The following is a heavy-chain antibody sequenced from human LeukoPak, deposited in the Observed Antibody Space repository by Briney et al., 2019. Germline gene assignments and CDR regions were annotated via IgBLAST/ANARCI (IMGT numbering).Heavy chain of an antibody. CDR2: ISYDGSNK. Sequence: PGGSLRLSCAASGFTFSSYAMHWVRQAPGKGLEWVAVISYDGSNKYYADSVKGRFTISRDNSKNTLYLQMNSLRAEDAAVYYCARASGSYYNYFDYWGQGTPVTVSS. CDR1: GFTFSSYA. CDR3: ARASGSYYNYFDY. D-gene: IGHD1-26*01. V-gene: IGHV3-30-3*01. J-gene: IGHJ4*02.